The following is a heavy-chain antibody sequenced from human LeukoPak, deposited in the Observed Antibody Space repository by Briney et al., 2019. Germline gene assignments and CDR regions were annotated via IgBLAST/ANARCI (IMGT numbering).Heavy chain of an antibody. D-gene: IGHD3-9*01. CDR3: ARRQYDILTGYHTYFDY. Sequence: PSETLSLTCAVYGGSFSGYYWSRIRQPPGKGLEWIGEINHSGSTNYNPSLKSRVTISVDTSNNHFSLKLSSVTAADTAVYYCARRQYDILTGYHTYFDYWGQGTLDTVSS. CDR2: INHSGST. J-gene: IGHJ4*02. CDR1: GGSFSGYY. V-gene: IGHV4-34*01.